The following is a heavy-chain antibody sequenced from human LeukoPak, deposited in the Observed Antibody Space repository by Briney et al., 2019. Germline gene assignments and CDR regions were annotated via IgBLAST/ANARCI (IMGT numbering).Heavy chain of an antibody. CDR3: ARVSTGTAYP. CDR1: GGSISGGDYY. CDR2: IYYSGST. D-gene: IGHD1-1*01. Sequence: SQTLSLTCTVSGGSISGGDYYWSWIRQPPGEGLEWIGYIYYSGSTYYNPSLKSRVIISVDTSKNQFSLNLSSVTAADTAVYFCARVSTGTAYPWGQGTLVTVSS. J-gene: IGHJ5*02. V-gene: IGHV4-30-4*08.